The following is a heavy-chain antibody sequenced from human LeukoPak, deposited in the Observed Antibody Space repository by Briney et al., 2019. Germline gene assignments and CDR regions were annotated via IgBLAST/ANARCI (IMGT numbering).Heavy chain of an antibody. D-gene: IGHD3-22*01. CDR3: AKEQDYYDSSGYFRAFDY. Sequence: GGSLRLSCAASGFTFSRYAMSWVRQAPGKGLEWVSAISGSGGSTYYADSVKGRFTISRDNSKNTLYLQMNSLRAEDTAVYYCAKEQDYYDSSGYFRAFDYWGQGTLVTVSS. CDR2: ISGSGGST. CDR1: GFTFSRYA. J-gene: IGHJ4*02. V-gene: IGHV3-23*01.